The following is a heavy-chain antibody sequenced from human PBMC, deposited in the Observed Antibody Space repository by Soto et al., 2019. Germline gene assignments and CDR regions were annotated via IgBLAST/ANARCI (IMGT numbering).Heavy chain of an antibody. V-gene: IGHV5-51*01. CDR3: ARNRLRQYYYGMDV. CDR1: GYSFANYW. J-gene: IGHJ6*02. D-gene: IGHD3-10*01. CDR2: IYPGDSDT. Sequence: LGESLKISCQGSGYSFANYWIAWLRQMPGKGLEWVGGIYPGDSDTRYSPSFRGQVTISADKSISHVYLQWSSLKASDTAMYYCARNRLRQYYYGMDVWGQGTTVTVSS.